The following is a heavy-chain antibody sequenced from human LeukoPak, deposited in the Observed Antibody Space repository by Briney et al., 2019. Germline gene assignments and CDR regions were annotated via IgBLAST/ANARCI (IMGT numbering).Heavy chain of an antibody. CDR3: ASLPYYYYYMDV. V-gene: IGHV4-59*08. Sequence: SETLSLTCTVSGGSISSYYWSWIRQPPGKGLEWIGYIYYSGSTNYNPSLKSRVTISVDTSKNQFSLKLSSVTAADTAVYYCASLPYYYYYMDVWGKGTTVTISS. CDR1: GGSISSYY. J-gene: IGHJ6*03. CDR2: IYYSGST.